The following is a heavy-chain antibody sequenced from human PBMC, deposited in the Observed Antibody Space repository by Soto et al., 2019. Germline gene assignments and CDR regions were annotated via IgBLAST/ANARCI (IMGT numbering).Heavy chain of an antibody. CDR3: ARSYVQNRPIDY. V-gene: IGHV1-46*01. Sequence: ASVKVSCKAPADTFTSYYIHWVRQAPGQGREWMGIVNPGDGSTRYAQMFQDRVTMMRDTSTSTIYMELSSLRSEDTAVYYCARSYVQNRPIDYWGQGTLVTVSS. CDR1: ADTFTSYY. CDR2: VNPGDGST. J-gene: IGHJ4*02. D-gene: IGHD3-10*02.